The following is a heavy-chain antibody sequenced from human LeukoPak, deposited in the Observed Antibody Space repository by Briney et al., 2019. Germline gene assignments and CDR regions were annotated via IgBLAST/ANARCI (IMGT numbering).Heavy chain of an antibody. J-gene: IGHJ4*02. CDR3: ARGSSDYPRYFDY. D-gene: IGHD3-22*01. V-gene: IGHV1-3*01. Sequence: ASVKVSCKASEYTFTTYAMHWVRQAPGQRLEWMGWINAGNGYTKYSQKFQGRVTITRDSSASTAYMELSSLGSEDTAVYYYARGSSDYPRYFDYWGQGTLVTVSS. CDR2: INAGNGYT. CDR1: EYTFTTYA.